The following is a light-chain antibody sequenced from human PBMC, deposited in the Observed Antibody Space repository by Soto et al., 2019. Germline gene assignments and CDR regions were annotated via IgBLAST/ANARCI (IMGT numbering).Light chain of an antibody. CDR1: SNDVGGYNY. Sequence: QSALTQPASVSGSPGQSITISCTGTSNDVGGYNYVSWYQQHPGKAAKLLIYEVNNRPSGVSSRFSGSKSGNTASLTISGLQTDDEADYYCSSHTTSTTLVFGGGTKLTVL. J-gene: IGLJ3*02. V-gene: IGLV2-14*03. CDR3: SSHTTSTTLV. CDR2: EVN.